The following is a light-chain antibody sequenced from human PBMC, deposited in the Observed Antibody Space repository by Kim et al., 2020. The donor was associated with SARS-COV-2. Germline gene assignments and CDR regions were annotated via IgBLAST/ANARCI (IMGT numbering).Light chain of an antibody. CDR3: QQSNSFPYT. CDR1: QDVTNW. J-gene: IGKJ2*01. V-gene: IGKV1-12*01. Sequence: DIQLTQSPPSVSASVGDRVTITCRASQDVTNWLAWYQQRPGNAPKLLIYAASILGPGVPSRFSGSGSGTHFSFTISSLQPEDFASYYCQQSNSFPYTFGQGTKVDIK. CDR2: AAS.